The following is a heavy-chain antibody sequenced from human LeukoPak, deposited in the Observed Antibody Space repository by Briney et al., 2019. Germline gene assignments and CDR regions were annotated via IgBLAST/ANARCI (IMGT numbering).Heavy chain of an antibody. Sequence: ASVKVSCKASGGTFSSYAISWVRQAPGQGLEWMGGIIPIFGTANYAQKFQGRVTITADKSTSTAYMELSSLRSEDTAVYYCARDRQDYDFWSGLAYWGQGTLVTVSS. D-gene: IGHD3-3*01. J-gene: IGHJ4*02. CDR1: GGTFSSYA. V-gene: IGHV1-69*06. CDR3: ARDRQDYDFWSGLAY. CDR2: IIPIFGTA.